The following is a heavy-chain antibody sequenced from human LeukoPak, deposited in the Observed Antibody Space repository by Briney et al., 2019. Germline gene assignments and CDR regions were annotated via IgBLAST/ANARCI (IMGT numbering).Heavy chain of an antibody. CDR3: ARSGLPGIAVAADFDY. D-gene: IGHD6-19*01. CDR2: ITSSGSII. V-gene: IGHV3-48*03. CDR1: GFTFSSYE. Sequence: GGSLRLSCAASGFTFSSYEMNWVRQAPGKGLEWVSYITSSGSIIYYADSVKGRFTISRDNAKNSLFLQMNSLRAEAAAVYYCARSGLPGIAVAADFDYWGQGTLVTVSS. J-gene: IGHJ4*02.